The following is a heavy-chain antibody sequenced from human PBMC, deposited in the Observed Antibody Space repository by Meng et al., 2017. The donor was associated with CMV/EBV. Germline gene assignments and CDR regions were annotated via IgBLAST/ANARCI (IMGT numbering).Heavy chain of an antibody. CDR2: ISYDGSNK. D-gene: IGHD1-7*01. CDR3: TTEPWNYVYYYYGMDV. V-gene: IGHV3-30*04. J-gene: IGHJ6*02. CDR1: GFTFSSYA. Sequence: GGSLRLSCAASGFTFSSYAMHWVRQAPGKGLEWVAVISYDGSNKYYADSVKGRFTISRDNSKNTLYLQMNSLKTEDTAVYYCTTEPWNYVYYYYGMDVWGQGTTVTVSS.